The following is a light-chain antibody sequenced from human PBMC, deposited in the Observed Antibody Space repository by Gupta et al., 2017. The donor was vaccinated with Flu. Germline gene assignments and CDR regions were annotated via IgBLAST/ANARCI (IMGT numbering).Light chain of an antibody. J-gene: IGLJ2*01. CDR1: SSDVGGYNY. CDR2: DVS. Sequence: QSALPQPRSVSGFPGQSVTISCTGTSSDVGGYNYVSWHQKHPGKAPKLMIYDVSNRPSGVPGRFSGSKSGNTASLTISGRQAEEDADYYCCSDAGSDTLVFGGGTKLTVL. CDR3: CSDAGSDTLV. V-gene: IGLV2-11*01.